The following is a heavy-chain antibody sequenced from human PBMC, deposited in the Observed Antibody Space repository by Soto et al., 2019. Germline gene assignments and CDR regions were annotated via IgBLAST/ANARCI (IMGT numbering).Heavy chain of an antibody. CDR3: ARDRSSLVAAQADAFDI. CDR1: GFTFSSYE. CDR2: IRSSGSTI. V-gene: IGHV3-48*03. Sequence: GGSLRLSCAASGFTFSSYEMNWVRQAPGKGLEWVSYIRSSGSTIYYADSVKGRFTISRDNAKNSLYLQMNSLRAEDTAVYYYARDRSSLVAAQADAFDIWGQGTMVTVSS. D-gene: IGHD2-15*01. J-gene: IGHJ3*02.